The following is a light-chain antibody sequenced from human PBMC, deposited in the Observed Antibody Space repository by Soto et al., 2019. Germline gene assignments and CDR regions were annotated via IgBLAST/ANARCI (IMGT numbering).Light chain of an antibody. CDR1: RTVGRSY. J-gene: IGKJ1*01. CDR2: GTS. V-gene: IGKV3-20*01. CDR3: QQYDTIPPWT. Sequence: ETVLTQSPDIMYFSPGERATLSCRASRTVGRSYFAWYQQKPGQAPWLLIFGTSTRATDIPDRFSGSGSGTDFPLTHSRLDPEDYAVYFCQQYDTIPPWTFGQGTRVE.